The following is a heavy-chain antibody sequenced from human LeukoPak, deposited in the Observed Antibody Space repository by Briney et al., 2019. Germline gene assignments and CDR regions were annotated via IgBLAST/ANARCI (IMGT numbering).Heavy chain of an antibody. CDR3: AAADYYDSSGYYPYAFHI. J-gene: IGHJ3*02. Sequence: SVKVSCKASGFTFTRSAMQWVRQARGQRLERIGWIVVGSGNTNYAQKFQERVTITRDMSTSTAYMELSSLRSEDTAMYYCAAADYYDSSGYYPYAFHIWGQGTMVTVSS. CDR2: IVVGSGNT. D-gene: IGHD3-22*01. V-gene: IGHV1-58*02. CDR1: GFTFTRSA.